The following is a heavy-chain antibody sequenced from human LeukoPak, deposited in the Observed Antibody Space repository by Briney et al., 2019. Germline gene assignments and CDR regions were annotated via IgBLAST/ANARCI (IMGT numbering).Heavy chain of an antibody. CDR2: IYYSGST. V-gene: IGHV4-38-2*01. CDR3: ARHLPYSSGWYEGYYFDY. CDR1: GFTFSSYA. Sequence: PGGSLRLSCAASGFTFSSYAMSWVRQPPGKGLEWIGSIYYSGSTYYNPSLKSRVTISVDTSKNQFSLKLSSVTAADTAVYYCARHLPYSSGWYEGYYFDYWGQGTLVTVSS. D-gene: IGHD6-19*01. J-gene: IGHJ4*02.